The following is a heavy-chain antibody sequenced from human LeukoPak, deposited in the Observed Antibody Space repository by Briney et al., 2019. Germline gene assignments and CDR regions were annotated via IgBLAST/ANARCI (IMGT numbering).Heavy chain of an antibody. J-gene: IGHJ5*02. CDR3: ARERIVVAATRFWFDP. Sequence: PSETLSLTCAVYGGSFSGYYWSWIRQPPGKGLEWIGEINHSGSTNYNPSLKSRVTISVDTSKNQFSLKLSSVTAADTAVHYCARERIVVAATRFWFDPWGQGTLVTVSS. CDR1: GGSFSGYY. CDR2: INHSGST. D-gene: IGHD2-15*01. V-gene: IGHV4-34*01.